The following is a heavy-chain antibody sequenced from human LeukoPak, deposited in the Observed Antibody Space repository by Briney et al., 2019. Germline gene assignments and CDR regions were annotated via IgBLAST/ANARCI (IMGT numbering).Heavy chain of an antibody. CDR2: INPNSGGT. CDR3: ARGGTALDYFDY. V-gene: IGHV1-2*04. CDR1: GYTFTGYY. Sequence: ASVKVSCKASGYTFTGYYMHWVRQAPGQGLDWMGWINPNSGGTNYAQKFQGWVTMTRDTSISTAYMELSRLRSDDTAVYYCARGGTALDYFDYWGQGTLVTVSS. J-gene: IGHJ4*02. D-gene: IGHD1-1*01.